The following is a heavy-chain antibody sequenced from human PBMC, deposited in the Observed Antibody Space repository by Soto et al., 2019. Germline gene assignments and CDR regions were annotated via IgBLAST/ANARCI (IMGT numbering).Heavy chain of an antibody. CDR1: GGSISSYY. V-gene: IGHV4-59*01. D-gene: IGHD2-15*01. J-gene: IGHJ5*02. Sequence: QVQLQESGPGLVKPSETLSLTCTVSGGSISSYYWSWIRQPPGKGLEWIGYTYYIGSTNYNPSLKSRVTISVDTYKNQFSLKLNSVTAAATAVYYCARDAATRDNWFDPWGQGTLVTVSS. CDR3: ARDAATRDNWFDP. CDR2: TYYIGST.